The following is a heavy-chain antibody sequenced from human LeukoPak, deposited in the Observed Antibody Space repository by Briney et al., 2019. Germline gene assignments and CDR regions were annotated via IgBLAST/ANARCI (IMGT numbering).Heavy chain of an antibody. D-gene: IGHD3-22*01. CDR3: ARDPVSRNYYDSSGYYTHAFDI. CDR2: IYTSGST. J-gene: IGHJ3*02. Sequence: SETLSLTCTVSGGSISSYYWSWIRQPAGKGLGWIGRIYTSGSTNYNPPLKSRVTMSVDTSKNQFSLKLSSVTAADTAVYYCARDPVSRNYYDSSGYYTHAFDIWGQGTMVTVSS. V-gene: IGHV4-4*07. CDR1: GGSISSYY.